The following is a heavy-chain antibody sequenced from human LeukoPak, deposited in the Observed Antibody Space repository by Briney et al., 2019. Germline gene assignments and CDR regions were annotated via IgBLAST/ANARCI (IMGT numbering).Heavy chain of an antibody. CDR1: GGSISSSSYY. CDR2: IYYSGST. Sequence: SETLSLTCTVSGGSISSSSYYWGWIRQRPGKGLEWIGSIYYSGSTYYNPSLKSRVTISVDTSKNQFSLKLISVTAADTAVYYCASRKLGNDYWGQGTLVTVSS. CDR3: ASRKLGNDY. V-gene: IGHV4-39*07. J-gene: IGHJ4*02. D-gene: IGHD7-27*01.